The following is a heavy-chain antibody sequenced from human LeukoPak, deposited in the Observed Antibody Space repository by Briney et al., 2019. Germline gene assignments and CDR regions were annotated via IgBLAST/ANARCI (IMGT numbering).Heavy chain of an antibody. Sequence: SETLSLTCAVYGGSFSGYYWSWIRQPPGKGLEWIGEINHSGSTNYNPSLMSRVTISVDTSKNQFSLKLSSVTAADTAVYYCARGREQLVYYYYYMDVWGKGTTVTVSS. J-gene: IGHJ6*03. CDR2: INHSGST. D-gene: IGHD6-6*01. V-gene: IGHV4-34*01. CDR3: ARGREQLVYYYYYMDV. CDR1: GGSFSGYY.